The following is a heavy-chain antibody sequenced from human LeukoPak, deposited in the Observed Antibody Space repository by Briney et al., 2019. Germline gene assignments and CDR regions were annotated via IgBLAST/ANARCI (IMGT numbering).Heavy chain of an antibody. CDR3: ARAYPPLRTAAAGDQ. CDR1: GFTFSDCD. CDR2: ISYRSSPI. Sequence: PGGSLRLSCIASGFTFSDCDMSWVRQAPGKGLEWVSSISYRSSPIYYADSVKGRFTISRDNAKNSLYLQMDSLRAGDTAVYYCARAYPPLRTAAAGDQWGQGTLVTVSS. D-gene: IGHD6-13*01. V-gene: IGHV3-21*01. J-gene: IGHJ4*02.